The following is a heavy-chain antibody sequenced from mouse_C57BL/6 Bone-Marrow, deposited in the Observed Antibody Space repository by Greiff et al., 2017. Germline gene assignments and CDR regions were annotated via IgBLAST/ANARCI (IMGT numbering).Heavy chain of an antibody. Sequence: VQLQQSGAELVRPGASVKLSCTASGFNFKDDYMHWVKQRPEQGLEWIGWIDPENGDTEYASKFQGKATITADTSSNTAYLQLSSLTSEDTAVYYCTTYYGGFAYWGQGTLVTVSA. J-gene: IGHJ3*01. D-gene: IGHD1-1*01. CDR3: TTYYGGFAY. V-gene: IGHV14-4*01. CDR1: GFNFKDDY. CDR2: IDPENGDT.